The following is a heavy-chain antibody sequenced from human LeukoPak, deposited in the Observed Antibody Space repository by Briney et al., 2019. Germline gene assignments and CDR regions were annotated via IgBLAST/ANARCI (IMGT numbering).Heavy chain of an antibody. CDR2: IYSGGST. V-gene: IGHV3-53*01. CDR3: ARGLGYCTSTTCLLPFDY. Sequence: GGSLRLSCAASGFTVITYYMTWVRQAPGKGLECVSVIYSGGSTYYADSVKGRFTVSRDNSKNTLYLQMNSLRAEDTAMYYCARGLGYCTSTTCLLPFDYWGQGTLVTVSS. D-gene: IGHD2-2*01. CDR1: GFTVITYY. J-gene: IGHJ4*02.